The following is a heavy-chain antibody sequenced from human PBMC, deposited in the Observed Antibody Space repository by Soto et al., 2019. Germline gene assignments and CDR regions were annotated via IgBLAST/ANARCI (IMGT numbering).Heavy chain of an antibody. D-gene: IGHD3-9*01. CDR3: ARHGGRAYYDILTGYGPGGMDV. V-gene: IGHV5-10-1*01. CDR2: IDPSDSYT. J-gene: IGHJ6*02. Sequence: PGESLKISCKGSGYSFTSYWISWVRQMPGKGLEWMGRIDPSDSYTNYSPSFQGHVTISADKSISTAYLQWSSLKASDTAMYYCARHGGRAYYDILTGYGPGGMDVWGQGTTVTVSS. CDR1: GYSFTSYW.